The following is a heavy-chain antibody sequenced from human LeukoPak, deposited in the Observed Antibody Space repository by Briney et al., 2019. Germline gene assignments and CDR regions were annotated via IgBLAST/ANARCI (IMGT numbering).Heavy chain of an antibody. CDR2: IWYDGSNK. J-gene: IGHJ6*02. V-gene: IGHV3-33*01. CDR3: ARDHEYSSGWYNYYYYGMDV. Sequence: PGGSLRLSCAASGFTFSSYGMHWVRQAPGKGLEWVAVIWYDGSNKYHADSVKGRFTISRDNSKNTLYLQMNGLRAEDTAVYYCARDHEYSSGWYNYYYYGMDVWGQGTTVTVSS. D-gene: IGHD6-19*01. CDR1: GFTFSSYG.